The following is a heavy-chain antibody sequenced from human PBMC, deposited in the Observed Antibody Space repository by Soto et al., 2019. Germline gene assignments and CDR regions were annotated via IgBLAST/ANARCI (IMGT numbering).Heavy chain of an antibody. V-gene: IGHV1-69*02. D-gene: IGHD3-10*01. J-gene: IGHJ6*02. CDR1: GGTFSSYT. CDR3: ARGGMVRGVISKYYYGMDV. CDR2: IIPILGIA. Sequence: QVQLVQSGAEVKKPGSSVKVSCKASGGTFSSYTISWVRQAPGQGLEWMGRIIPILGIANYAQKFQGRVTITADKXMSXAXMELSSLRSEDTAVYYCARGGMVRGVISKYYYGMDVWGQGTTVTVSS.